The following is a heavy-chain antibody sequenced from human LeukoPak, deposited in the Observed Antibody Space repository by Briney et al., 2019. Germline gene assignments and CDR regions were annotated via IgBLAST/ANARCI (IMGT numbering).Heavy chain of an antibody. CDR3: ARDKVAPAVGGYSPGMAF. CDR2: ISAYNGNT. V-gene: IGHV1-18*01. CDR1: GYTFTSYG. Sequence: ASVKASCKASGYTFTSYGISWVRQAPGQGLEWMGWISAYNGNTNYAQKLQGRVTMTTDTSTSTAYMELRSLRSDDTAVYYCARDKVAPAVGGYSPGMAFGGQGPTATVSS. J-gene: IGHJ6*02. D-gene: IGHD2-21*01.